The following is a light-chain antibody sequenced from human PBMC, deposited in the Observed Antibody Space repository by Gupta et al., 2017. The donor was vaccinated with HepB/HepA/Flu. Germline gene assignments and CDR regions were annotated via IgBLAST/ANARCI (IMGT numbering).Light chain of an antibody. CDR3: QQYYTSPPT. Sequence: DIVITQSPDSLAVSLGERATITCKSDQTILHASDNQNHLAWYQQKPVQPPKLLLFWASTRESGVPDRFSGGGSATEFTLTISSLQAEDVAVYFCQQYYTSPPTFGQGTKVEIK. CDR2: WAS. V-gene: IGKV4-1*01. CDR1: QTILHASDNQNH. J-gene: IGKJ1*01.